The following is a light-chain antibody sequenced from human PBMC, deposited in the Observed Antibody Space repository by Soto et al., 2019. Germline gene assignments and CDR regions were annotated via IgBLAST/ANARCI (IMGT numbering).Light chain of an antibody. CDR3: QQYGYSHIT. J-gene: IGKJ5*01. CDR2: AAS. CDR1: QSVSSSH. Sequence: GERDTRASXASQSVSSSHLAWYQHKPGQAPRLLIYAASSRATGSPDRFSGGGSGTDFTRTISRLEPEDFAVYYCQQYGYSHITFGQGTRLEIK. V-gene: IGKV3-20*01.